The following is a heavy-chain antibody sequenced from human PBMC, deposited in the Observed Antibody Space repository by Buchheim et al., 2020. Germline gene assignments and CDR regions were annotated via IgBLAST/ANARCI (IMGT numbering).Heavy chain of an antibody. CDR2: IYYSGST. CDR3: ARAIVGATGDYYYYGMDV. D-gene: IGHD1-26*01. J-gene: IGHJ6*02. CDR1: GGSVSSGSHY. V-gene: IGHV4-61*01. Sequence: QVQLQESGPGLVKPSETLPLTCTVPGGSVSSGSHYWSWIRQPPGKGLEWIGYIYYSGSTNYNPSLKSRVTIAVDTSKNQFSLKLSSVTAADTAVYYCARAIVGATGDYYYYGMDVWGQGTT.